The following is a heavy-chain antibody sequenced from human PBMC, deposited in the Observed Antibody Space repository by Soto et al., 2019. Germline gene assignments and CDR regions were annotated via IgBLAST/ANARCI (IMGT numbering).Heavy chain of an antibody. Sequence: ASVKVSCKASGYTFTGYYMHWVRQAPGQGLEWMGWINPNSGGTNYAQKFQGRVTMTRDTSISTAYMELSRLRSDDTAVYYCARDKAEAGNRAFFDYWGQGTLVTVSS. CDR2: INPNSGGT. J-gene: IGHJ4*02. CDR1: GYTFTGYY. V-gene: IGHV1-2*02. D-gene: IGHD6-13*01. CDR3: ARDKAEAGNRAFFDY.